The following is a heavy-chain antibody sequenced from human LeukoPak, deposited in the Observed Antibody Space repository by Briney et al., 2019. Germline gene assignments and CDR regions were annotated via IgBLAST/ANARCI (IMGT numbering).Heavy chain of an antibody. CDR3: AREARKRFLEWLSLGSNWFDP. Sequence: GGSLRLSCAASGFTFSSYSMNWVRQAPGKGLEWVSSISSSSSYIYYADSVKGRFTISRDNAKNSLYLQMNSLRAEDTAVYYCAREARKRFLEWLSLGSNWFDPWGQGTLVTVSS. J-gene: IGHJ5*02. CDR1: GFTFSSYS. CDR2: ISSSSSYI. D-gene: IGHD3-3*01. V-gene: IGHV3-21*04.